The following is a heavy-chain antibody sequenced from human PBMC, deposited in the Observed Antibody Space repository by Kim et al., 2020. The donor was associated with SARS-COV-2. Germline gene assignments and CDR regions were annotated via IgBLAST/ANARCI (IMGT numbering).Heavy chain of an antibody. CDR1: GFTFTSYA. CDR3: ANDPKSYGGSRYFDY. CDR2: IRGSGGST. J-gene: IGHJ4*02. V-gene: IGHV3-23*01. Sequence: GGSLRLSCGASGFTFTSYAMSWVRQAPGKGLEWVAAIRGSGGSTYYADSVKGRFTISRDSSKSTLYLQMNSLRAEDTAVYYCANDPKSYGGSRYFDYWGQGTLLTVSS. D-gene: IGHD5-12*01.